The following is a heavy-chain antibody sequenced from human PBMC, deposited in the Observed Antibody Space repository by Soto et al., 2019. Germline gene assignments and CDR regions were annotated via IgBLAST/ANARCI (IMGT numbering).Heavy chain of an antibody. CDR3: ARDPVEWEPTD. J-gene: IGHJ4*02. CDR1: GGSISSYY. V-gene: IGHV4-59*01. D-gene: IGHD1-26*01. Sequence: QVQLQESGPGLVKPSETLSLTCTVSGGSISSYYWSWIRQPPGKGLEWIGYIYYSGSTNYNPSLKSRVTISVDTSKNQFSLKLSSVTAADTAVYYCARDPVEWEPTDWGQGTLVTVSS. CDR2: IYYSGST.